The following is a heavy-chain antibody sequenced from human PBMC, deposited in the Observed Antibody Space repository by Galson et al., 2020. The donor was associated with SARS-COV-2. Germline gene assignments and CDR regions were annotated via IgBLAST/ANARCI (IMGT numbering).Heavy chain of an antibody. CDR1: GFTFSSYS. CDR3: ARDGEYSSPEHPDDAFDI. V-gene: IGHV3-21*01. Sequence: GSLRLSCAASGFTFSSYSMNWVRQAPGKGLEWVSSISSSSSYIYYADSVKGRFTISRDNAKNSLYLQMNSLRAEDTAVYYCARDGEYSSPEHPDDAFDIWGQGTMVTVSS. D-gene: IGHD6-6*01. J-gene: IGHJ3*02. CDR2: ISSSSSYI.